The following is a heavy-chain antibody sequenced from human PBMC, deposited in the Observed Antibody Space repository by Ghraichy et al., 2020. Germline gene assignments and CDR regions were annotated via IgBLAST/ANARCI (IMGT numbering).Heavy chain of an antibody. D-gene: IGHD3-10*01. Sequence: GGSLRLSCAASGFTFSSYWMHWVRQAPGKGLVWVSRINSDGSSTSYADSVKGRFTISRDNAKNTLYLQMNSLRAEDTAVYYCARYPVEYHVVRGVMRMDYWGQGTLVTVSS. V-gene: IGHV3-74*01. CDR3: ARYPVEYHVVRGVMRMDY. CDR2: INSDGSST. J-gene: IGHJ4*02. CDR1: GFTFSSYW.